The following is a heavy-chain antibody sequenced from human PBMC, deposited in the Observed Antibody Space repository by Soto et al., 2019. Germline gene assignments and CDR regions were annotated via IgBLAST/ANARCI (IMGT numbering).Heavy chain of an antibody. CDR3: AKRVWYFDL. CDR1: GFTFSSYG. Sequence: GGSLRLSCAASGFTFSSYGMHWVRQAPGKGLEWVAVISYDGSNKYYADSVKGRFTISRDNSKNTLYLQMNSLRAEDTAVYYCAKRVWYFDLWGRGTLVTVSS. J-gene: IGHJ2*01. V-gene: IGHV3-30*18. CDR2: ISYDGSNK.